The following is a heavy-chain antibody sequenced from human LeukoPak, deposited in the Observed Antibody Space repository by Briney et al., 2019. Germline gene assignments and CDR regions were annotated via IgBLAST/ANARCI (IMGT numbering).Heavy chain of an antibody. Sequence: KPSETLSLTCTVSGGSISSYYWSWIRQPPGKGLEWVGYIYYSGSTNYNPSLKSRVTISIDTSKSQFSMKLSSVTPADTAVHYCARQPPNWGNAYWGQGTLVTVSS. CDR2: IYYSGST. CDR1: GGSISSYY. J-gene: IGHJ4*02. D-gene: IGHD7-27*01. CDR3: ARQPPNWGNAY. V-gene: IGHV4-59*01.